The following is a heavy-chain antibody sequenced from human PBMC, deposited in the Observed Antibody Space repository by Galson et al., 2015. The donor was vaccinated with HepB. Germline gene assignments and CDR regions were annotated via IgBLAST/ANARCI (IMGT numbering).Heavy chain of an antibody. CDR1: GFSLSTSGMR. V-gene: IGHV2-70*04. CDR3: AREWTTRGGMDV. J-gene: IGHJ6*02. D-gene: IGHD1-26*01. Sequence: PALVKPTQTLTLTCTFSGFSLSTSGMRVSWIRQPPGKALEWLARIDWDDDKFYSTSLKTRLTISKDTSKNQVVLTMTNMDPVDTATYYCAREWTTRGGMDVWGQGTTVTVSS. CDR2: IDWDDDK.